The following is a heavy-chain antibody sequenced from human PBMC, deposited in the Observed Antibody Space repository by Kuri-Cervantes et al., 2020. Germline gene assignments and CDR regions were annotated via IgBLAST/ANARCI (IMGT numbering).Heavy chain of an antibody. CDR1: GFTFDDYA. V-gene: IGHV3-9*01. D-gene: IGHD2-21*01. Sequence: GGSLRLSCAASGFTFDDYAMHWVRLAPGKGLEWVSGISWNGGPLGYADSVKGRFTISRDNAKNSLYLQMNSLRAEDTAVYYCARDVRCIKNAYCGGDDYWGQGTLVTVSS. J-gene: IGHJ4*02. CDR3: ARDVRCIKNAYCGGDDY. CDR2: ISWNGGPL.